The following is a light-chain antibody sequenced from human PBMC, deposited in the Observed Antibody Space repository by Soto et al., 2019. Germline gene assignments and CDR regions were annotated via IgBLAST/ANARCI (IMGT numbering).Light chain of an antibody. CDR2: EGH. CDR1: SSDVGTSNR. J-gene: IGLJ3*02. V-gene: IGLV2-23*01. Sequence: QSALTQPASMSGSLGQSITIPCTGTSSDVGTSNRISWYQQHPRQAPKLIIHEGHKRPSGVSSRFSGSRSDNTASLTISGLQADDEADYYCCSYPGYGTVKFGGGTKLTVL. CDR3: CSYPGYGTVK.